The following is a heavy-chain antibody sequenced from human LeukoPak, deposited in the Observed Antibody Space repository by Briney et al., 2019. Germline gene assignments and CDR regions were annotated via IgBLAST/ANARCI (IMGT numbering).Heavy chain of an antibody. V-gene: IGHV3-7*01. D-gene: IGHD3-22*01. CDR2: IKQDGSEK. J-gene: IGHJ4*02. Sequence: GGSLRLSCAASGFTFSSYWMSWVRQAPGKGLEWVANIKQDGSEKYYVDSVKGRFTISRDSAKNSLYLQMNSLRAEDTAVYYCARAVSYDSSGYYRGGYFDYWGQGTLVTVSS. CDR1: GFTFSSYW. CDR3: ARAVSYDSSGYYRGGYFDY.